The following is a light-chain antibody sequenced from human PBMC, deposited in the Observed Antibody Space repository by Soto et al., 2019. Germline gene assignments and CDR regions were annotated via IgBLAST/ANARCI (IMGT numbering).Light chain of an antibody. J-gene: IGLJ2*01. CDR3: ETWDVHMRV. Sequence: QSVLTQSSSASASLGSSVKLTCSLNTAHSSYTIAWHQQQPGKAPRFLMKLEGGSIYNKGSGIPDRFSGSSSGADRYLTISNLQPEDEADYYCETWDVHMRVFGGGTQLTV. CDR2: LEGGSIY. V-gene: IGLV4-60*03. CDR1: TAHSSYT.